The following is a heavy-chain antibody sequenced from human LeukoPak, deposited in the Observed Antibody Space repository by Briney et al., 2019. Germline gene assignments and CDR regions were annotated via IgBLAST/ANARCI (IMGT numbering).Heavy chain of an antibody. Sequence: GGSLRLSCAASGFTFSSYAMHWVRQAPGNGLEWVAVISYDGSNKYYADSVKGRFTISRDNSKNTMYLQMNSLRAEDTAVYYCAREEGEGDYWGQGTLVTVSS. D-gene: IGHD1-26*01. CDR3: AREEGEGDY. V-gene: IGHV3-30-3*01. CDR1: GFTFSSYA. J-gene: IGHJ4*02. CDR2: ISYDGSNK.